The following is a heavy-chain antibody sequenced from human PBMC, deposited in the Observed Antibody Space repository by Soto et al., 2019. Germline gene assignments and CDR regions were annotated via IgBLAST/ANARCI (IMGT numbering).Heavy chain of an antibody. D-gene: IGHD6-19*01. CDR1: GFTFSTYA. CDR3: AKEVGYSSGYDYFDY. J-gene: IGHJ4*02. CDR2: VSASGVST. V-gene: IGHV3-23*01. Sequence: GGSLRLSCAASGFTFSTYAMAWVRQAPGKGLEWVSGVSASGVSTHYADPVKGRFTISRDNSKNTLYLQMNSLRAEDTAVYYCAKEVGYSSGYDYFDYWGQGTLVTVSS.